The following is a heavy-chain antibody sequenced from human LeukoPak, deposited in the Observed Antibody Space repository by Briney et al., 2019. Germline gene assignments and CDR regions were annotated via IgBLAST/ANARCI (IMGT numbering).Heavy chain of an antibody. D-gene: IGHD3-3*01. Sequence: KPSETLSLTCTVSGGSISSYYWSWIRQPPGKGLEWIGYIYYSGSTNYNPSLKSRVTISVDTSKNQFSLKLSSVTAADTAVYYCAREIFGVVNNWFDPWGQGTLVTVSS. V-gene: IGHV4-59*01. CDR1: GGSISSYY. CDR2: IYYSGST. CDR3: AREIFGVVNNWFDP. J-gene: IGHJ5*02.